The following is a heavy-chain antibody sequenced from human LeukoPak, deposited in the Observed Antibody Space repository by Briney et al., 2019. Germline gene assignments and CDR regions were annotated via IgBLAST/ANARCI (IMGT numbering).Heavy chain of an antibody. V-gene: IGHV4-39*01. Sequence: KPSETLSLTCTVSGGSISSSSYYWGWIRQPPGKGLEWIGSIYYSGSTYYNPSLKSRVTISVDTSKNQFSLKLSSVTAADTAVYYCARRVDYYDSSGYFNWFDPWGQGTLVTVSS. CDR1: GGSISSSSYY. CDR3: ARRVDYYDSSGYFNWFDP. D-gene: IGHD3-22*01. J-gene: IGHJ5*02. CDR2: IYYSGST.